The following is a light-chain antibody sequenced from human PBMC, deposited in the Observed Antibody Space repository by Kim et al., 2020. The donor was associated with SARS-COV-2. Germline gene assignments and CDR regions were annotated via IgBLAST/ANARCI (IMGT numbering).Light chain of an antibody. CDR3: HQYNTYPWT. V-gene: IGKV1-5*03. CDR2: KAF. CDR1: ESINNW. Sequence: DVQMTQSPSTLSASVGDRITITCRASESINNWLAWYQQKPGKAPEVLIYKAFNLETGVPSRFSDSGSGTEFTLTISSLQPDDFAIYYCHQYNTYPWTFGHGTKVDIK. J-gene: IGKJ1*01.